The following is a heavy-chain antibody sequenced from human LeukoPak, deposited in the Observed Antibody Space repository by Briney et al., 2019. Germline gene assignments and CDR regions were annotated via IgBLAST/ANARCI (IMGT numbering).Heavy chain of an antibody. CDR1: GFSFSNYG. J-gene: IGHJ4*02. Sequence: GGSLRLSCAASGFSFSNYGMHWVRQAPGKGLEWVAVISYDGSSKYYVDSVKGRFSISRDNSKNTVYLQMNSLRAEDTAVYYCAKSARAVAMVTTHDYWGQGTLVTVSS. CDR2: ISYDGSSK. V-gene: IGHV3-30*18. D-gene: IGHD4-17*01. CDR3: AKSARAVAMVTTHDY.